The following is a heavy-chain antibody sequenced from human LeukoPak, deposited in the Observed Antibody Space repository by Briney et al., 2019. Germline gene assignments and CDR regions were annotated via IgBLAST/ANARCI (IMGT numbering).Heavy chain of an antibody. Sequence: SETLSLTCTVSGGSISSRSYHWGWIRQPPGKGLEWIGSIYYSGDTYYNPSLKSRVTISVDTSKNQFSLKLSSVTAADTAVYYCARALSVTATYDYWGQGTLVTVSS. J-gene: IGHJ4*02. V-gene: IGHV4-39*01. D-gene: IGHD2-21*02. CDR3: ARALSVTATYDY. CDR1: GGSISSRSYH. CDR2: IYYSGDT.